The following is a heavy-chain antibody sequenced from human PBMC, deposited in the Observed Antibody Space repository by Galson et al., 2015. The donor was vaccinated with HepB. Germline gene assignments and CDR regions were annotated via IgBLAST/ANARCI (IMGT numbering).Heavy chain of an antibody. V-gene: IGHV4-39*07. CDR1: GGSISSSSYY. J-gene: IGHJ5*02. CDR2: IYYSGST. Sequence: ETLSLTCTVSGGSISSSSYYWGWIRQPPGKGLEWIGSIYYSGSTYYNPSLKSRVTISVDTSKNQFSLKLSSVTAADTAVYYCARLGKPVLLFRGGWFDPWGQGTLVTVSS. D-gene: IGHD2-21*01. CDR3: ARLGKPVLLFRGGWFDP.